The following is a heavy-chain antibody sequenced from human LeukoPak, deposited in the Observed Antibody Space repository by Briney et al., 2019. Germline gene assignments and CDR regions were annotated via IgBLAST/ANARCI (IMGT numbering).Heavy chain of an antibody. CDR3: ARPLFPYGGWFDP. D-gene: IGHD3-16*01. CDR2: MNPNSGNT. CDR1: GYTFTSYD. V-gene: IGHV1-8*01. J-gene: IGHJ5*02. Sequence: ASVKVSCKASGYTFTSYDINWVRQATGQGLEWMGWMNPNSGNTGYAQKFQGRVAMTRNTSISTAYMELSSLRSEDTAVYYCARPLFPYGGWFDPWGQGTLVTVSS.